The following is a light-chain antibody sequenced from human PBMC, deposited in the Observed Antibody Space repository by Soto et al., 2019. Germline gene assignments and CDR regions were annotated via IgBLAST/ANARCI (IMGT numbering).Light chain of an antibody. CDR2: AAS. Sequence: DIQLTQSPSFLSASVGDRVTITCRASQGISDYLAWYQQKPGKAPKLLIYAASTLQSGVPSRFLGSGSRTEFTLTISNLQLEYFATYYCQQLNSYPLTFGGGTKLEMK. CDR3: QQLNSYPLT. V-gene: IGKV1-9*01. CDR1: QGISDY. J-gene: IGKJ4*01.